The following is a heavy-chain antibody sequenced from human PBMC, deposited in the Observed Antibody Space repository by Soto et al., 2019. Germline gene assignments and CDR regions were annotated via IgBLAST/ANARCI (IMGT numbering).Heavy chain of an antibody. Sequence: PGGSLRLSCAASGFTFSTYAMHWVRQAPGKGLEWVAVLSYDGSNKYYADSVKGRFTITRDTSKNQVILTMTNMDPVDTGTYYCSQGGSGSYYGMDVWGQRTTVTVSS. CDR1: GFTFSTYA. D-gene: IGHD3-10*01. CDR2: LSYDGSNK. V-gene: IGHV3-30*18. CDR3: SQGGSGSYYGMDV. J-gene: IGHJ6*02.